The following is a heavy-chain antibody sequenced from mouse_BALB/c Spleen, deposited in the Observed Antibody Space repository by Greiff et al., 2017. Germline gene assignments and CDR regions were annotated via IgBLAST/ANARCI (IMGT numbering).Heavy chain of an antibody. D-gene: IGHD3-2*01. V-gene: IGHV5-9-4*01. CDR1: GFTFSSYA. J-gene: IGHJ3*01. CDR3: ARPRQLGLKGFAY. Sequence: EVQVVESGGGLVKPGGSLKLSCAASGFTFSSYAMSWVRQSPEKRLEWVAEISSGGSYTYYPDTVTGRFTISRDNAKNTLYLEMSSLRSEDTAMYYCARPRQLGLKGFAYWGQGTLVTVSA. CDR2: ISSGGSYT.